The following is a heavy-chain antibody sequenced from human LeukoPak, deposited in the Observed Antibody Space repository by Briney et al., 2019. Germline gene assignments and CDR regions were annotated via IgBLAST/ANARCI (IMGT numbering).Heavy chain of an antibody. D-gene: IGHD1-7*01. CDR3: AREGGKAITGTTLSFGY. CDR2: INPNSGGT. V-gene: IGHV1-2*02. Sequence: ASVKVSCKASGYTFTGYYMHWVRQAPGQGLEWMGWINPNSGGTNYAQKFQGRVTMTRDTSISTAYMELSRLRSDDTAVYYCAREGGKAITGTTLSFGYWGQGTLVTVSS. J-gene: IGHJ4*02. CDR1: GYTFTGYY.